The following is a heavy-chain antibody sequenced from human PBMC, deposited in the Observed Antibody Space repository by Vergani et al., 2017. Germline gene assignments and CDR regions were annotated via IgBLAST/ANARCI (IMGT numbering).Heavy chain of an antibody. D-gene: IGHD6-13*01. CDR3: ARENQQQQPEYYFDY. Sequence: QVQLQESGPGLVKPSQTLSLTCTVSGGSISSGDYYWSWIRQPPGKGLEWIGYIYDSGSTYYNPSLKSRVTISVDTSKNQFSLKLSSVTAADTAVYYCARENQQQQPEYYFDYWGQGTLVTVSS. V-gene: IGHV4-30-4*01. CDR1: GGSISSGDYY. J-gene: IGHJ4*02. CDR2: IYDSGST.